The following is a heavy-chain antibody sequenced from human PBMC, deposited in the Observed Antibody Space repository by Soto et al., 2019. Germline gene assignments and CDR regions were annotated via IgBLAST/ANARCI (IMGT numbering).Heavy chain of an antibody. CDR2: ISTSGKI. CDR3: ARDNYDFCSAYHMVFDY. CDR1: GGSLSKYD. Sequence: KTSETLSLTGTVSGGSLSKYDCSWIRQPAWKGLEWIGRISTSGKIESTPSLKSRLTMSVDRYKNQFSLKLTSVTAADTAVYYCARDNYDFCSAYHMVFDYWGRGTLVTVSS. D-gene: IGHD3-3*01. V-gene: IGHV4-4*07. J-gene: IGHJ4*01.